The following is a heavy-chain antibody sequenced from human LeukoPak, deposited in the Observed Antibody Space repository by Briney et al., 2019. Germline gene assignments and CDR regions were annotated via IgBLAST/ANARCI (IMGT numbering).Heavy chain of an antibody. Sequence: ASVKVSCKASGYTFTGYYMHWVRQAPGQGLEWMGWINPNSGGTNYAQKFQGRVTMTRDTSISTAYMELSRLRSDDTAVYYCARGSPYYYDSSGYYYGYWGQGTLVTVSS. CDR3: ARGSPYYYDSSGYYYGY. J-gene: IGHJ4*02. CDR2: INPNSGGT. V-gene: IGHV1-2*02. D-gene: IGHD3-22*01. CDR1: GYTFTGYY.